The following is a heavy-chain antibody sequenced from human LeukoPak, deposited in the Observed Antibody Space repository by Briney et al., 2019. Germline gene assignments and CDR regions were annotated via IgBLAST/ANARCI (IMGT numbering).Heavy chain of an antibody. D-gene: IGHD6-6*01. Sequence: SETLSLTCAVSGYSISSGYYWGWIRQPPGKGLEWIGSIYHSGITYYNPSLKSRVTISVDTSNNHFSLKLSSVTAADTAVYYCARVPHSSSSEWFDPWGQGTLVTVSS. CDR1: GYSISSGYY. V-gene: IGHV4-38-2*01. CDR2: IYHSGIT. CDR3: ARVPHSSSSEWFDP. J-gene: IGHJ5*02.